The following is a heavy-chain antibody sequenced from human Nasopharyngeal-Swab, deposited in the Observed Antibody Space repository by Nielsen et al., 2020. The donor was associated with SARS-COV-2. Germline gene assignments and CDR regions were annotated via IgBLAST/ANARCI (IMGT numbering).Heavy chain of an antibody. Sequence: GGSLRLSCVTSGFTFGRYWMTWVRQAPGKGLEWVANIQQDGDITYYLESVKGRFTISRDNAKNSLYLQMNSPRAEDTAVYFCARDPPSTGDYYFDHWGQGTLVTVSS. CDR1: GFTFGRYW. V-gene: IGHV3-7*01. CDR3: ARDPPSTGDYYFDH. J-gene: IGHJ4*02. CDR2: IQQDGDIT. D-gene: IGHD7-27*01.